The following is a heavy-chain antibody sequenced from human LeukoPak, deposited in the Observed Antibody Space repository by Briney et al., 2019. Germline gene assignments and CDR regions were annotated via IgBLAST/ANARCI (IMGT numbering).Heavy chain of an antibody. Sequence: PGGSLRLSCAASGFTFSSYAMSWVRQAPGKGLEWVSAISGSGGSTYYADSMKGRFTISRDNSKNTLYLQMHSLRAEDTAVYYCAKDGRGYSGYAYYFDYWGQGTLVTVSS. V-gene: IGHV3-23*01. CDR2: ISGSGGST. D-gene: IGHD5-12*01. CDR3: AKDGRGYSGYAYYFDY. J-gene: IGHJ4*02. CDR1: GFTFSSYA.